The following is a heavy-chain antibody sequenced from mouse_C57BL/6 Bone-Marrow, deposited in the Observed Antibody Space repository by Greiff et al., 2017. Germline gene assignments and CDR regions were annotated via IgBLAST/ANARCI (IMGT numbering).Heavy chain of an antibody. D-gene: IGHD1-3*01. Sequence: VMLVESGPGLVQPSQSLSITCTVSGFSLTSYGVHWVRQSPGKGLEWLGVIWSGGSTDYNAAFISRLSISKDNSKSQVFFKMNSLQADDTAIYYCARNKSNYGYFDVWGTGTTVTVSS. V-gene: IGHV2-2*01. J-gene: IGHJ1*03. CDR3: ARNKSNYGYFDV. CDR1: GFSLTSYG. CDR2: IWSGGST.